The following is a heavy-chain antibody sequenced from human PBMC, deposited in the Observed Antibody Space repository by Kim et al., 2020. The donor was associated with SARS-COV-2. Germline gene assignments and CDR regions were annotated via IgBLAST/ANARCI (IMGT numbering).Heavy chain of an antibody. Sequence: NPSPKSRVTISVDTSKNQFSLKRSSVTAADTAVYYCASTGTTSVFGGFDPWGQGTLVTVSS. J-gene: IGHJ5*02. D-gene: IGHD1-7*01. V-gene: IGHV4-34*01. CDR3: ASTGTTSVFGGFDP.